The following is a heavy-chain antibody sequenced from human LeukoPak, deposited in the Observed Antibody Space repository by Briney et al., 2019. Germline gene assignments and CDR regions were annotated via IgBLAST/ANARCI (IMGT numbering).Heavy chain of an antibody. CDR3: ARVLAIFGLDTTDFYMDV. CDR2: TSGSI. Sequence: SETLSLTCAVSGASISSHYWSWIRQPPGKGLEWIGYTSGSISDNPSLKSRVAVSVDPSQNQVSLSLTSVTAADTAVYYCARVLAIFGLDTTDFYMDVWGQGTTVTVSS. D-gene: IGHD3/OR15-3a*01. J-gene: IGHJ6*03. CDR1: GASISSHY. V-gene: IGHV4-59*11.